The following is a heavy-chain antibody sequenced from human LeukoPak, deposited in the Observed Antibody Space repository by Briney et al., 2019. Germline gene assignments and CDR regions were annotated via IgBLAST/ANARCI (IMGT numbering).Heavy chain of an antibody. Sequence: PGGSLRLSCAASGFTFSTYAMSWVRQAPGKGLEWVAAISGSGGSTNYADSVKGRVTVSRDNSKSTLYLQMNSLRAEDTAVYYCAKSSYYDSSGYYREYYFDSWGQGTLVTVSS. CDR2: ISGSGGST. J-gene: IGHJ4*02. V-gene: IGHV3-23*01. D-gene: IGHD3-22*01. CDR1: GFTFSTYA. CDR3: AKSSYYDSSGYYREYYFDS.